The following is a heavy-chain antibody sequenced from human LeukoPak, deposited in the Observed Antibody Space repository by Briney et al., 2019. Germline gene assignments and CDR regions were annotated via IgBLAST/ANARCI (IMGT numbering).Heavy chain of an antibody. Sequence: SETLSLTCAVSGGSISSNSYYWGWIRQPPGKGLEWIGSIYYSGSTFYNPSLKSRVTISVDTSKNQFSLKLSSVTAADTAVYYCARAQKVNSGRYCSSTSCYAEGYEGYYYYYYMDVWGKGTTVTVSS. V-gene: IGHV4-39*01. CDR2: IYYSGST. D-gene: IGHD2-2*01. J-gene: IGHJ6*03. CDR3: ARAQKVNSGRYCSSTSCYAEGYEGYYYYYYMDV. CDR1: GGSISSNSYY.